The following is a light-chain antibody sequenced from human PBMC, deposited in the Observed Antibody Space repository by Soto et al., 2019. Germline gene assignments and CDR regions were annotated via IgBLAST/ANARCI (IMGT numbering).Light chain of an antibody. CDR1: QRVSSNY. Sequence: EIVLTQSPGTLSLSPGDRATLSCRASQRVSSNYLAWYQHKPGQAPRLLIYDASNRATGIPDRFSGSGSGTDFTLTISRLEPEDFAVFYCQQYGNSPVTFGQGTRLEIK. V-gene: IGKV3-20*01. CDR2: DAS. J-gene: IGKJ5*01. CDR3: QQYGNSPVT.